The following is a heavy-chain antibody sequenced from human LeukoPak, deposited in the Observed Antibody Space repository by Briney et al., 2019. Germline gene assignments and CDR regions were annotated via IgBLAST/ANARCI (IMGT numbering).Heavy chain of an antibody. Sequence: GGSLRLSCAASGFSLSGNWMHWVRQAPGKGLVWVSAISGSGGSTYYADSVKGRFTISRDNSKNTVYLQMNSLRAEDTAVYYCAKETTYCSGGSCYYEFDSWGQGTLVTVSS. D-gene: IGHD2-15*01. J-gene: IGHJ4*02. CDR3: AKETTYCSGGSCYYEFDS. V-gene: IGHV3-23*01. CDR1: GFSLSGNW. CDR2: ISGSGGST.